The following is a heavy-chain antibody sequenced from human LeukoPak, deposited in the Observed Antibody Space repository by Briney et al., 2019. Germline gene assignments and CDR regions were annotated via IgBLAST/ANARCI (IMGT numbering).Heavy chain of an antibody. V-gene: IGHV4-4*07. CDR2: IYTNGST. J-gene: IGHJ4*02. CDR1: GDSMNNYY. Sequence: SETLSLTCSVSGDSMNNYYWNWIRQPAGEGLEWIGRIYTNGSTNYNPSLKTRVNISLDKPKNEFSLRLTSLTAADTAVYYCARGTSFQFWGQGTLVTVSS. D-gene: IGHD3-16*01. CDR3: ARGTSFQF.